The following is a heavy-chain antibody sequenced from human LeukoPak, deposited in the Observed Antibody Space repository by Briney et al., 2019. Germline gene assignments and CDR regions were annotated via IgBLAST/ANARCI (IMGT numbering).Heavy chain of an antibody. V-gene: IGHV3-48*03. Sequence: KPGGSLRLSCAASVFTFSSYEMNWVRQAPGKGLEGVSYISSSGSTIYYVDSVKGLFTISICKAKNSRDLQMNIRRAEDTAVYYCAELGITTTGGVWGKGTTLTISP. J-gene: IGHJ6*04. CDR2: ISSSGSTI. CDR3: AELGITTTGGV. D-gene: IGHD3-10*01. CDR1: VFTFSSYE.